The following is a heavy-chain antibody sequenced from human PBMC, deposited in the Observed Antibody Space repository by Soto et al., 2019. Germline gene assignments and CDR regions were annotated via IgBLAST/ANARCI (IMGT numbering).Heavy chain of an antibody. CDR3: ARENTSGWYRNNYYYYYGMDV. Sequence: GGSLRLSCAASGFTFSSYSMNRVRQAPGKGLEWVSYISSSSSTIYYADSVKGRFTISRDNAKNSLYLQMNSLRDEDTAVYYCARENTSGWYRNNYYYYYGMDVWGQGTTVTVSS. D-gene: IGHD6-19*01. CDR2: ISSSSSTI. V-gene: IGHV3-48*02. J-gene: IGHJ6*02. CDR1: GFTFSSYS.